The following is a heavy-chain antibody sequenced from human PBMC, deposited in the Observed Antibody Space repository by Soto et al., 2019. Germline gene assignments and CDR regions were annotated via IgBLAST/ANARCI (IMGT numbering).Heavy chain of an antibody. CDR3: ASLLYYPAP. D-gene: IGHD3-22*01. CDR1: GFTFSSHT. J-gene: IGHJ5*02. V-gene: IGHV3-48*01. Sequence: GGSLRLSCAASGFTFSSHTMNWVRQAPGKGLEWVSYISSSSSTIYYADSVKGRFTISRDNAKNSLYLQMNSLRAEDTAVYYWASLLYYPAPWARGPLVTVS. CDR2: ISSSSSTI.